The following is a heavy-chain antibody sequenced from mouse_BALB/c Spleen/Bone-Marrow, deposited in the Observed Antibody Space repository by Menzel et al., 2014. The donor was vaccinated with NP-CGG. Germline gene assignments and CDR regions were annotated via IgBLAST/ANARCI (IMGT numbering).Heavy chain of an antibody. CDR1: GYAFTNYW. CDR2: IYPGSGNT. J-gene: IGHJ2*01. Sequence: QVQLKESGTELVRPGTSVKISCKASGYAFTNYWLGWVKQRPGHGLEWIGDIYPGSGNTYYNEKSKGKATLTADKSSSTAYMQLSGLTSEDSAVYFCTRRRSLDYWGQGTTLTVSS. V-gene: IGHV1-63*01. CDR3: TRRRSLDY.